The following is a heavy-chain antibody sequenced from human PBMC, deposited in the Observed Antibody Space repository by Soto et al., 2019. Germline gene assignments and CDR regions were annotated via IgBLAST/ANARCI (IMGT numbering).Heavy chain of an antibody. CDR1: GFTFSSYA. J-gene: IGHJ4*02. D-gene: IGHD1-7*01. V-gene: IGHV3-23*01. CDR3: AGRTTIFDY. CDR2: ISGSGGST. Sequence: VGSLRLSCAASGFTFSSYAMSWVRQAPGKGLEWVSAISGSGGSTYYADSVKGRFTISRDNSKNTLYLQMNSLRAKDTAVYYCAGRTTIFDYWGQGTLVTVSS.